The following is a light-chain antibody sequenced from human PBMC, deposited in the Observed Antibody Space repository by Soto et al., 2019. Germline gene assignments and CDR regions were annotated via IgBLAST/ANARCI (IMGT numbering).Light chain of an antibody. J-gene: IGKJ1*01. CDR2: AAS. Sequence: EDVLTQSPGTLSLSPGERSTLSCRASQDVDSGYVGWYHHEAAQAPRLLIYAASTSATGIPDRFSGSGSGTDFSLTISRLEPEDFVVYFCHHYGGSPQMFGQGTTGDIK. CDR1: QDVDSGY. V-gene: IGKV3-20*01. CDR3: HHYGGSPQM.